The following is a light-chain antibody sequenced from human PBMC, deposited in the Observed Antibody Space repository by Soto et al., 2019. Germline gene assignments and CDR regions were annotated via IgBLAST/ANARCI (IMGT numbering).Light chain of an antibody. V-gene: IGKV3-20*01. CDR1: QSVSSNF. Sequence: ENVLTQSPGTLSLSPGERATLSCRASQSVSSNFLAWYQQKPGQSPRLLIYGASTRAAGVPDRFSGSVSGTDFTLTITGLEPEDFAVYYCQQYGRSPLLYTFGQGTKL. J-gene: IGKJ2*01. CDR3: QQYGRSPLLYT. CDR2: GAS.